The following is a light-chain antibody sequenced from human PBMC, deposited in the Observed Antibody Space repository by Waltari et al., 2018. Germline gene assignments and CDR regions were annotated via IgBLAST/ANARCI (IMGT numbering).Light chain of an antibody. CDR2: GKN. V-gene: IGLV3-19*01. J-gene: IGLJ2*01. CDR1: SLRASY. Sequence: SSELTQDPAVSVALGQTVRITCQGASLRASYSNWYQQKSGQAPILVLFGKNKRPSGIPDRFSGYNSETTTSLTITGAQAEDEADCYCSSRDSSASHVLFAGGTKLTVL. CDR3: SSRDSSASHVL.